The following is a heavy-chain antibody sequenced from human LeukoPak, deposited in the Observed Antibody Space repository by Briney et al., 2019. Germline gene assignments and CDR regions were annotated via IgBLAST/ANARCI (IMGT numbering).Heavy chain of an antibody. D-gene: IGHD3-3*01. V-gene: IGHV3-30*02. Sequence: GGSLRLSCAASGFTFSSYGMHWVRQAPGKGLEWVAFIRYDGSNKYYADSVKGRFTISRDNSKNTLYLQMNSLRAEDTAVYYCAKNPRGGIFGVVIKYYFDYWGQGTLVTVSS. J-gene: IGHJ4*02. CDR2: IRYDGSNK. CDR1: GFTFSSYG. CDR3: AKNPRGGIFGVVIKYYFDY.